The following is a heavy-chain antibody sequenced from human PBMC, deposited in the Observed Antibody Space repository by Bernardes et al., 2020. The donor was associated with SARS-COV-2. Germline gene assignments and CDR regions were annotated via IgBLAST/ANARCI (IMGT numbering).Heavy chain of an antibody. CDR1: GYTFTNYG. V-gene: IGHV1-18*04. D-gene: IGHD5-12*01. J-gene: IGHJ5*02. CDR2: INAYNGTT. Sequence: ASVKVSCKASGYTFTNYGISWVRQAPGQGLEWMGWINAYNGTTNYAQKLQGRVTMTTDTSTSTAYMELRSLRSDDTAVYYCARDLDIVATAWFDPWGQGTLVTVS. CDR3: ARDLDIVATAWFDP.